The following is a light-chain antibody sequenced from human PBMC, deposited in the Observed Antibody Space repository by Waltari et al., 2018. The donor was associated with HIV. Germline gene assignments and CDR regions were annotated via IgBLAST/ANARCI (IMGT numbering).Light chain of an antibody. CDR3: QQYYSTPLT. V-gene: IGKV4-1*01. Sequence: DIVMNQYTDSLSMSLGEGTARNRTSSQIVFYSSTNNHYLAWYQQKPGQPPKLRIYWASTRESGVPDRFSGSGSGTDFTLTISSLQAEDVAVDYCQQYYSTPLTFGGGTKVEIK. CDR2: WAS. J-gene: IGKJ4*01. CDR1: QIVFYSSTNNHY.